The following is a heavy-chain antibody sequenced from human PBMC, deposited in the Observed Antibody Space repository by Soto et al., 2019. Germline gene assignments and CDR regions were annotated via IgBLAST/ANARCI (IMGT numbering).Heavy chain of an antibody. Sequence: QVQLQESGPGLVKPSQTLSLTCTVSGGSISSGGYYWSWIRQHPGKGLEWIGYIYYSGSTYYNPSLQSRVTISVDTSKNQFSLKLSSVTAADTAVYYCARDARITMMEPNWFDPWGQGTLVTVSS. J-gene: IGHJ5*02. CDR2: IYYSGST. D-gene: IGHD3-22*01. CDR3: ARDARITMMEPNWFDP. CDR1: GGSISSGGYY. V-gene: IGHV4-31*03.